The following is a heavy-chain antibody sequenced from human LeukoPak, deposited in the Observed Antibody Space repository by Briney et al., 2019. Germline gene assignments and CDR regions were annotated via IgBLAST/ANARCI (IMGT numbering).Heavy chain of an antibody. Sequence: PGGSLRLSCAASGFTFSSYWMSWVRQAPGKGLGWVANIKQDGSEKYYVDSVKGRFTISRDNAKNSLYLQMNSLRAEDTAVYYCARGGHSSGWYANFQHWGQGTLVTVSS. V-gene: IGHV3-7*01. CDR2: IKQDGSEK. CDR3: ARGGHSSGWYANFQH. CDR1: GFTFSSYW. D-gene: IGHD6-19*01. J-gene: IGHJ1*01.